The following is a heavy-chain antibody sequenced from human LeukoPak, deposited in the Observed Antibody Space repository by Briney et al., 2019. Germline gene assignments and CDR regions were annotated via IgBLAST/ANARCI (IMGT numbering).Heavy chain of an antibody. Sequence: PGGSLRLSCAASGFTFSSYEMNWVRQAPGKGLEWVSYISSSGSTIYYADSVKGRFTISRDNAKNSLYLQMNSLRAEDTADYYCARVPVATYIDYWGQEPLVTVSS. CDR2: ISSSGSTI. D-gene: IGHD1-26*01. CDR1: GFTFSSYE. CDR3: ARVPVATYIDY. V-gene: IGHV3-48*03. J-gene: IGHJ4*02.